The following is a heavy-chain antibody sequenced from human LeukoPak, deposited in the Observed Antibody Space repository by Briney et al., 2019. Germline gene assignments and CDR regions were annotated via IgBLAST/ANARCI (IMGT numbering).Heavy chain of an antibody. J-gene: IGHJ6*02. Sequence: SETLSLTCTVSGYSISSGYYWGWIRQPPGKGLEWIGSIYHSGSTYYNPSLKSRVTISVDTSKNQFSLKLSSVTAADTAVYYCARVVPVTAYYYYYGMDVWGQGTMVTVSS. CDR3: ARVVPVTAYYYYYGMDV. D-gene: IGHD4-17*01. V-gene: IGHV4-38-2*02. CDR2: IYHSGST. CDR1: GYSISSGYY.